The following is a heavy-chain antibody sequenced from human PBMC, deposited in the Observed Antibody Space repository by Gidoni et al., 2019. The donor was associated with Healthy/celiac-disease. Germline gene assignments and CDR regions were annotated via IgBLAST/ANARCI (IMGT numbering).Heavy chain of an antibody. CDR1: GFPFSSYG. V-gene: IGHV3-33*01. D-gene: IGHD5-12*01. J-gene: IGHJ6*02. CDR2: IWYDGSNK. CDR3: ARGAATNFKYYYYGMDV. Sequence: QVQLVESGGGVVQPGRSLRLSCAAPGFPFSSYGMHWVRQAPGKGLEWVAVIWYDGSNKYYADSVKGRFTISRDNSKNTLYLQMNSLRAEDTAVYYCARGAATNFKYYYYGMDVWGQGTTVTVSS.